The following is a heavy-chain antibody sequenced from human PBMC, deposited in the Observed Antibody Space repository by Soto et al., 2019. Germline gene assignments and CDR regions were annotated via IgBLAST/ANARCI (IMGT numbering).Heavy chain of an antibody. D-gene: IGHD2-15*01. CDR2: ISYDGVDQ. J-gene: IGHJ4*02. CDR3: ARSSYCNGGSCYPQY. CDR1: GFTFSDYG. V-gene: IGHV3-30*03. Sequence: QVQVEEFGGGVVQPGRSLRLSCAGPGFTFSDYGFHWVRQAPGKGLEWVAMISYDGVDQYYRDSVQGRFTISRDDSKHTVYLPMHSLRTEDTAMYYCARSSYCNGGSCYPQYWGPGTLVTVSS.